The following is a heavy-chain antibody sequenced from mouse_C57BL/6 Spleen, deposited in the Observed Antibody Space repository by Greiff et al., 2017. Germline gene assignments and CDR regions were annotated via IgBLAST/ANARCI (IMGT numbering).Heavy chain of an antibody. J-gene: IGHJ1*03. V-gene: IGHV1-82*01. D-gene: IGHD1-1*01. Sequence: VQLQQSGPELVKPGASVKISCKASGYAFSSSWMNWVKQRPGKGLEWIGRIYPGDGDTNYNGKFKGKATLTADKSSSTAYMQLSSLTSEDSAVYFWAREGAITTVVATRYFDVWGTGTTVTVSS. CDR1: GYAFSSSW. CDR3: AREGAITTVVATRYFDV. CDR2: IYPGDGDT.